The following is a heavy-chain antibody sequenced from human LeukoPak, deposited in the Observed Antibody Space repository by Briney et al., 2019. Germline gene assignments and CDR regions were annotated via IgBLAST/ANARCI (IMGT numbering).Heavy chain of an antibody. Sequence: TGGSLRLSCAASGFTFSSYAMSWVRQAPGKGLEWVSAISGSGGSTYYADSVKGRFTISRDNSKNTLYLQMNSLRAEDTAVYYCARVPSKWELTHYMDVWGKGTTVTISS. V-gene: IGHV3-23*01. CDR2: ISGSGGST. CDR1: GFTFSSYA. D-gene: IGHD1-26*01. J-gene: IGHJ6*03. CDR3: ARVPSKWELTHYMDV.